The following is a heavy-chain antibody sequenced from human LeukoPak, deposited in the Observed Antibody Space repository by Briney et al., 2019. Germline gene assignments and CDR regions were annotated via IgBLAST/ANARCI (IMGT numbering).Heavy chain of an antibody. Sequence: PGGSLRLSCAASGFTFSSYAMSWVRQAPGKGLEWVSSITGSSASTYYADSVEGRFTISRDNSKNTLYLQMNSLKAEDMAVYFCAKLDYYDTHWGQGTLVTVSS. CDR1: GFTFSSYA. V-gene: IGHV3-23*01. J-gene: IGHJ4*02. CDR2: ITGSSAST. CDR3: AKLDYYDTH. D-gene: IGHD3-22*01.